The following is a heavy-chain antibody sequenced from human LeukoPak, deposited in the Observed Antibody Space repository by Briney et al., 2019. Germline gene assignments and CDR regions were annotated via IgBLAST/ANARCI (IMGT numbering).Heavy chain of an antibody. CDR3: ARGWGSGPPYSSSWYPYYYYGMDV. D-gene: IGHD6-13*01. CDR2: IYYSGST. CDR1: GGSISSSSYY. V-gene: IGHV4-39*01. Sequence: SETLSLTCTVSGGSISSSSYYWGWIRQPPGKGLEWIGSIYYSGSTYYNPSLKSRVTISVDTSKNQFSLKLSSVTAADTAVYYCARGWGSGPPYSSSWYPYYYYGMDVWGQGTTVTVSS. J-gene: IGHJ6*02.